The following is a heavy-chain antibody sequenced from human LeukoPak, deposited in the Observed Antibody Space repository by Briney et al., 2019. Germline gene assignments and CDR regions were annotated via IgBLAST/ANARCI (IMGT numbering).Heavy chain of an antibody. Sequence: ASVKVSCKASGYTFTGYYIHWVRQAPGQGLEGMGIINPSDGSTSYEQKFQGRVTMTRDTSTSTVYMELSSLRSEDTAVYYCARDGYYDSSGYYANLYWYFDLWGRGTLVTVSS. J-gene: IGHJ2*01. CDR1: GYTFTGYY. CDR2: INPSDGST. D-gene: IGHD3-22*01. V-gene: IGHV1-46*01. CDR3: ARDGYYDSSGYYANLYWYFDL.